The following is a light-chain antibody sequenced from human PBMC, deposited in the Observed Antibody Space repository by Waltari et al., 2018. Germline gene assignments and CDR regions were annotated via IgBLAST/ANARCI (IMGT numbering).Light chain of an antibody. V-gene: IGKV3-11*01. Sequence: EIVLTQSPATLPLSPGERATLSCRARQSVRNFLAWYQQKPGQAPRLLIYDASSRATGIPARFSGTGSGTDFSLTISSLEPEDFAVYYCQQRSKWPLTFGGGTKVEIK. CDR2: DAS. CDR3: QQRSKWPLT. J-gene: IGKJ4*01. CDR1: QSVRNF.